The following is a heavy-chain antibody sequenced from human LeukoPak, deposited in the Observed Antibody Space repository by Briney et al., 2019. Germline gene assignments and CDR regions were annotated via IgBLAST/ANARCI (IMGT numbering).Heavy chain of an antibody. CDR3: AKTPLGYCTNGVCFNYFDY. CDR2: ISGSGGST. Sequence: GGSLRLSCAASGFTFSSYAMSWVRQAPGKGLEWVSAISGSGGSTYYADSVKGRFTISRDNSKNTLYLQMNSLRAEDTAVYYCAKTPLGYCTNGVCFNYFDYWGQGALVTVSS. CDR1: GFTFSSYA. D-gene: IGHD2-8*01. V-gene: IGHV3-23*01. J-gene: IGHJ4*02.